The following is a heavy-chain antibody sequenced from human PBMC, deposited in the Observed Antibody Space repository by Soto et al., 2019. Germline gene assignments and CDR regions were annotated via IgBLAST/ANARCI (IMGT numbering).Heavy chain of an antibody. V-gene: IGHV3-7*05. D-gene: IGHD2-15*01. CDR1: GFTFSSYW. CDR2: IKQDGSEK. Sequence: GGSLRLSCAASGFTFSSYWMSWVRQAPGKGLEWVANIKQDGSEKYYVDFVKGRFTISRDNAKNSLYLQMNSLRAEDTAVYYCARDPAYCSGGSCYYFDYWGQGTLVTVSS. CDR3: ARDPAYCSGGSCYYFDY. J-gene: IGHJ4*02.